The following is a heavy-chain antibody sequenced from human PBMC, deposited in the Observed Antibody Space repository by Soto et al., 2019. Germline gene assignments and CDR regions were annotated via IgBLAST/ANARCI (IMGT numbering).Heavy chain of an antibody. D-gene: IGHD1-26*01. Sequence: TLSLTCTVAGGSISSGGYYWSWIRQHPGKGLEWIGYIYYSGSTYYNPSLKSRVTISVDTSKNQFSLKLSSVTAADTAVYYCARSCPEWDQPFAYFAYWGQGTLVTVSS. V-gene: IGHV4-31*03. CDR2: IYYSGST. CDR1: GGSISSGGYY. CDR3: ARSCPEWDQPFAYFAY. J-gene: IGHJ4*02.